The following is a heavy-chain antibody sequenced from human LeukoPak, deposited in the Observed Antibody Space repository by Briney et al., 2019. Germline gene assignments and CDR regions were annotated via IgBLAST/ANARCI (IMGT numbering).Heavy chain of an antibody. D-gene: IGHD1-7*01. CDR2: ISGSGGST. CDR1: GFTFSSYA. J-gene: IGHJ5*02. Sequence: PGGSLRLSCAASGFTFSSYAMSWVRQAPGKGLEWVSAISGSGGSTYYADSVKGRFTISRDNSKNTLYLQMNSLRAEDTAVYYCVRGGLELRTWFDPWGQGTLVTVSS. CDR3: VRGGLELRTWFDP. V-gene: IGHV3-23*01.